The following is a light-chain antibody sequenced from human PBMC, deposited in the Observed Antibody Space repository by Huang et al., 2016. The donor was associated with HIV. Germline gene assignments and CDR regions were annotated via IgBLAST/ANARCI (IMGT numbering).Light chain of an antibody. J-gene: IGKJ1*01. V-gene: IGKV1-39*01. CDR2: VAT. CDR1: HNININ. Sequence: DIQMTQSPSSLSASIGDRVTMTCRASHNININLNWYQQKPGKAPKLLIFVATYLASDVPSRFSGSGSGTHFTLTIDGLQPEDLATYFCQQSQNTPWTFGQGSRLEIK. CDR3: QQSQNTPWT.